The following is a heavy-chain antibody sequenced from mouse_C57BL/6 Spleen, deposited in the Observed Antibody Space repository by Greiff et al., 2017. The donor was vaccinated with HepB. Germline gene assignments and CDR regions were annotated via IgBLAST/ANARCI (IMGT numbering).Heavy chain of an antibody. V-gene: IGHV1-5*01. D-gene: IGHD2-4*01. J-gene: IGHJ3*01. Sequence: EVKLMESGTVLARPGASVKMSCKTSGYTFTSYWMHWVKQRPGQGLEWIGAIYPGNSDTSYNQKFKGKAKLTAVTSASTAYMELSSLTNEDSAVYSCTRGNSYDYDGAWFAYWGQGTLVTLSA. CDR3: TRGNSYDYDGAWFAY. CDR1: GYTFTSYW. CDR2: IYPGNSDT.